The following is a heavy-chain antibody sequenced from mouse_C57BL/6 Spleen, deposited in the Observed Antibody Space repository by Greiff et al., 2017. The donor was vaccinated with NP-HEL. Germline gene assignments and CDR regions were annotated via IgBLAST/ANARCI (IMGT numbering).Heavy chain of an antibody. CDR3: ARHEDYYGSSFYAMDY. CDR2: ISSGGSYT. J-gene: IGHJ4*01. D-gene: IGHD1-1*01. Sequence: EVMLVESGGDLVKPGGSLKLSCAASGFTFSSYGMSWVRQTPDKRLEWVATISSGGSYTYYPDSVKGRFTISRDNAKNTLYLQMSRLKSEDTAMYYCARHEDYYGSSFYAMDYWGQGTSVTVSS. V-gene: IGHV5-6*02. CDR1: GFTFSSYG.